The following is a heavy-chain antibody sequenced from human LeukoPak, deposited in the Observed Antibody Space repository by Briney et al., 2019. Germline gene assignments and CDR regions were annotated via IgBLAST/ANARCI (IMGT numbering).Heavy chain of an antibody. D-gene: IGHD1-26*01. CDR1: GFTFSSYA. CDR3: AKVVGATTRGYFDY. V-gene: IGHV3-23*01. CDR2: ISSSGGST. Sequence: PGGSLRLSCAASGFTFSSYAMSWVRQAPGKGLEWVSTISSSGGSTYYADSVKGRFTISRDNSKNTLYLQMNSLRAEDTAVYYCAKVVGATTRGYFDYWGQGTLVIVSS. J-gene: IGHJ4*02.